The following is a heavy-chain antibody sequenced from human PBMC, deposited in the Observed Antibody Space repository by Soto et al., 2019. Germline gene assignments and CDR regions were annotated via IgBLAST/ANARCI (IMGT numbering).Heavy chain of an antibody. CDR1: GGSISGTNEY. J-gene: IGHJ1*01. CDR3: ARTYFGSGSYSY. V-gene: IGHV4-39*02. D-gene: IGHD3-10*01. Sequence: QLQLQESGPGLVEPSETLSLTCTVSGGSISGTNEYWGWIRQPPWKGLEWIASIHYDGRTYYTPSLKSRLTISADTSKNHFSLKLSSVTAADTAVYYCARTYFGSGSYSYWGQGTLVIVSS. CDR2: IHYDGRT.